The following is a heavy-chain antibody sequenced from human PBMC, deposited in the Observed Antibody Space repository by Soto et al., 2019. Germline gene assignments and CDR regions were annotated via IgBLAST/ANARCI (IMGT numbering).Heavy chain of an antibody. CDR1: GFTFSSYE. CDR3: ARGTTIWRYYGMDV. J-gene: IGHJ6*02. Sequence: PGGSLRLSCAASGFTFSSYEMNWVRQAPGKGLEWVSYISSSGSTIYYADSVKGRFTISRDNAKNSLYLQMNSLRAEDTAVYYCARGTTIWRYYGMDVWGHGTTVTVSS. V-gene: IGHV3-48*03. CDR2: ISSSGSTI. D-gene: IGHD3-3*01.